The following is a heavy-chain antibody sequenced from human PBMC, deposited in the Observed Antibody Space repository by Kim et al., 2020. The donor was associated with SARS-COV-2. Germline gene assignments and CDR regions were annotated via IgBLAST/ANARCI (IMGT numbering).Heavy chain of an antibody. CDR1: GFTFSSYG. J-gene: IGHJ4*02. CDR3: AKDQWGAAAGTSDFDY. V-gene: IGHV3-30*18. CDR2: ISYDGSNK. Sequence: GGSLRLSCAASGFTFSSYGMHWVRQAPGKGLEWVAVISYDGSNKYYADSVKGRFTISRDNSKNTLYLQMNSLRAEDTAVYYCAKDQWGAAAGTSDFDYWGQGTLVTVSS. D-gene: IGHD6-13*01.